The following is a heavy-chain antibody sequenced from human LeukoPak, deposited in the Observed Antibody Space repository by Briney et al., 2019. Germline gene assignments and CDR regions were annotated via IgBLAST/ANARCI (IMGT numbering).Heavy chain of an antibody. J-gene: IGHJ4*02. CDR2: INPSGGST. D-gene: IGHD6-19*01. V-gene: IGHV1-46*01. Sequence: ASVKVSCKASGYTFTTYYMHWVRQAPGQGLEWMGIINPSGGSTSYTQKFQGRVTMTRDTSTSTVYMELSSLRSDDTAVYYCARDPSSAVAGTSFDYWGQGTLVTVSS. CDR3: ARDPSSAVAGTSFDY. CDR1: GYTFTTYY.